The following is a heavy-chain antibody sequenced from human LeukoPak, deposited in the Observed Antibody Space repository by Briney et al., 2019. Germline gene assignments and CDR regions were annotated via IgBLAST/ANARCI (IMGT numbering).Heavy chain of an antibody. CDR2: ISDTGSKT. CDR3: AKDRMAHDY. CDR1: GFTFSSHA. V-gene: IGHV3-23*01. J-gene: IGHJ4*02. Sequence: PGGSLRLSCAASGFTFSSHAMSWVRQAPGKGLEWVSAISDTGSKTYYADSVKGRFTISRDNSKNTLYVQMNSLTVEDTAIYYCAKDRMAHDYWGQGALVTVSS. D-gene: IGHD5-24*01.